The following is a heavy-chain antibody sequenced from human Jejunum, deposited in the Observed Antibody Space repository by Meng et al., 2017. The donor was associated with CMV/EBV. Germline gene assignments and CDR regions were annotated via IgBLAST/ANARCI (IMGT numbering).Heavy chain of an antibody. CDR2: IRGGDDT. D-gene: IGHD2-8*01. J-gene: IGHJ4*02. V-gene: IGHV3-53*01. Sequence: LRLSSAVFAFSGGSECMSWVRQAPGKGLVLVSVIRGGDDTYYAYPVKGLFTVYRDTSNNTLHPQMNSLRADDTAVYRGTRDAGVNAVWGQGTQVTVSS. CDR1: AFSGGSEC. CDR3: TRDAGVNAV.